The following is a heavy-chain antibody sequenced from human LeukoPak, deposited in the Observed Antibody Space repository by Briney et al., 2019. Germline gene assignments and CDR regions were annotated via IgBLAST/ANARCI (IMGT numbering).Heavy chain of an antibody. Sequence: NTSEPLSLTCTVSGGSISSYYWSWIRQPTGKGLEWIGYIYYSGSTNYNPSLKSRVTISVDTSKNQFSLKLSSVTAADTAVYYCARQWLVRYYFDYWGQGTLVTVSS. D-gene: IGHD6-19*01. CDR3: ARQWLVRYYFDY. J-gene: IGHJ4*02. V-gene: IGHV4-59*08. CDR2: IYYSGST. CDR1: GGSISSYY.